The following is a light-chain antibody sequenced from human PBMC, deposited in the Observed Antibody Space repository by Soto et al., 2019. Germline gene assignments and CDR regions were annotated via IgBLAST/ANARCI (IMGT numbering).Light chain of an antibody. J-gene: IGLJ2*01. CDR1: SSDVGGYNY. CDR2: EVT. CDR3: SSYAGSNNYVV. Sequence: QSVLTQPPSASGCPGQSVTISCTGTSSDVGGYNYVSWYQQHPGKAPKLMIYEVTKRPSGVPDRFSGSKSGSTASLTVSGLQAEDEADYYCSSYAGSNNYVVFGGGTKVTVL. V-gene: IGLV2-8*01.